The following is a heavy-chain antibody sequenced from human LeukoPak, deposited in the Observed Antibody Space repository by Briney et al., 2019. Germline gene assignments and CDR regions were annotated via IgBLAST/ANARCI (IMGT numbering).Heavy chain of an antibody. D-gene: IGHD3-16*02. CDR1: GGSFSGYY. CDR3: ARGGVGYDYVWGSYRANFDY. Sequence: SETLSLTCAVYGGSFSGYYWSWIRQPPGKGLEWIGEINHSGSTNYNPSLKSRVTISVDTSKNQFSLKLSSVTAADTAVYYCARGGVGYDYVWGSYRANFDYWGQGTLVTVSS. J-gene: IGHJ4*02. CDR2: INHSGST. V-gene: IGHV4-34*01.